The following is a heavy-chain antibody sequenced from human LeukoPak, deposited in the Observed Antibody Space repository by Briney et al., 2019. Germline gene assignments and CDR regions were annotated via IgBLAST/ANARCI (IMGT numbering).Heavy chain of an antibody. CDR3: ASPKPDY. J-gene: IGHJ4*02. CDR1: GFTFSSWY. V-gene: IGHV3-74*01. Sequence: GGSLRLSCAASGFTFSSWYMYWVRQRPGKGLEWLCRITSDGSTSYYADSVRGRFTISRDNAKNTLYLQMNSLTDEDTAVYYCASPKPDYWGQGTLVTVPS. CDR2: ITSDGSTS.